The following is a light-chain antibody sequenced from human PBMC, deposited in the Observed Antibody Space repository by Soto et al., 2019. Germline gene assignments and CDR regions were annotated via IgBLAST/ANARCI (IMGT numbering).Light chain of an antibody. CDR3: QQRSNWRVT. CDR2: DAS. J-gene: IGKJ4*01. V-gene: IGKV3-11*01. Sequence: EIVLTQSPATLSLSPGERATLSCRASQSVNIYLAWYQQKPGQAPRLLIYDASNRATGIPARFSGSGSGTDFTLTISSLEPEDIAAYYCQQRSNWRVTFGGGTKVEIK. CDR1: QSVNIY.